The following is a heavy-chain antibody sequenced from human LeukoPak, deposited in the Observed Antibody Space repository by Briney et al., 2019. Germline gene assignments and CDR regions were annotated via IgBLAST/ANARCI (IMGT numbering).Heavy chain of an antibody. CDR2: ISGSGGST. CDR1: GFTFSSYA. J-gene: IGHJ4*02. CDR3: AKNDDSSGYPLKNYFDY. D-gene: IGHD3-22*01. Sequence: GGSLRLSCAASGFTFSSYAMSWVRQAPGKGLEWVSAISGSGGSTYYADSVKGRFTISRDSSKNTLYLQMNSLRAEDTAVYYCAKNDDSSGYPLKNYFDYWGQGTLVTVSS. V-gene: IGHV3-23*01.